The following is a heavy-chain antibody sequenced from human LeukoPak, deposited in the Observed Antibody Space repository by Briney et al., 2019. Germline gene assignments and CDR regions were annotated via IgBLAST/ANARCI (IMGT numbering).Heavy chain of an antibody. J-gene: IGHJ4*02. CDR3: ARAGTTVTYFDY. V-gene: IGHV4-59*01. D-gene: IGHD4-17*01. CDR1: GGSISSYY. CDR2: IYYSGST. Sequence: SETLSLTCTVSGGSISSYYWSWLRQPPGKGLEWIGYIYYSGSTNYNPSLKSRVTISVDTSKNQFSLKLSSVTAADTAVYYCARAGTTVTYFDYWGQGTLVTVSS.